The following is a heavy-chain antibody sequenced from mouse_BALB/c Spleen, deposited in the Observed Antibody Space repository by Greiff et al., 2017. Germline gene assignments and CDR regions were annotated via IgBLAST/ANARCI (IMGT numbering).Heavy chain of an antibody. J-gene: IGHJ4*01. CDR3: TRSGLLNAMDY. CDR2: IYPSDSYT. CDR1: GYTFTSYW. Sequence: VQLQQPGAELVRPGASVKLSCKASGYTFTSYWINWVKQRPGQGLEWIGNIYPSDSYTNYNQKFKDKATLTVDKSSSTAYMQLSSPTSEDSAVYYCTRSGLLNAMDYWGQGTSVTVSS. V-gene: IGHV1-69*02. D-gene: IGHD2-1*01.